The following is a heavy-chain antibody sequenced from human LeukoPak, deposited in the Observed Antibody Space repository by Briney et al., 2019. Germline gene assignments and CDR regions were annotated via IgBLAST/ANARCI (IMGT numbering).Heavy chain of an antibody. CDR2: IYPGDSDT. CDR1: GYSFTSYW. J-gene: IGHJ4*02. CDR3: ARLPRDGYNYGYY. D-gene: IGHD5-24*01. V-gene: IGHV5-51*01. Sequence: AGASLQISCKGSGYSFTSYWIGWVRQLPGKGLEWMGIIYPGDSDTRYSPSFQGQVTISADKSISTAYLQWSSLKASDTAMYYCARLPRDGYNYGYYWGQGTLVTVSS.